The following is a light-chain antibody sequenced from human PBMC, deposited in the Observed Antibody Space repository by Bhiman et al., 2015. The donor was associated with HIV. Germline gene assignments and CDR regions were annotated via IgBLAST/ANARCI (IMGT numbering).Light chain of an antibody. Sequence: SVSGSPGQSITISCTGTSSDVGDSDSVSWYQQRPGKAPKLMIYEVIKRPSGVPDRFSGSKSGNTASLTVSGLQAEDEADYYCSSYTISSSLVFGGGTKLTVL. CDR2: EVI. CDR1: SSDVGDSDS. CDR3: SSYTISSSLV. V-gene: IGLV2-14*01. J-gene: IGLJ2*01.